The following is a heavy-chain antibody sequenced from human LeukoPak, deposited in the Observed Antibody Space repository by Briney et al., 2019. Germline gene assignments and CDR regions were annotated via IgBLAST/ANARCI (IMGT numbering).Heavy chain of an antibody. J-gene: IGHJ4*02. CDR3: AKGYDILTGYYNTPLSTNFDY. CDR1: GFTFSSYA. CDR2: ISGSGGST. D-gene: IGHD3-9*01. V-gene: IGHV3-23*01. Sequence: GSLRLSRAASGFTFSSYAMSWVRQAPGQGLEWVSAISGSGGSTYYADSVKGRFTISRDNSKNTLYLQMNSLRAEDTAVYYCAKGYDILTGYYNTPLSTNFDYWGQGTLVTVSS.